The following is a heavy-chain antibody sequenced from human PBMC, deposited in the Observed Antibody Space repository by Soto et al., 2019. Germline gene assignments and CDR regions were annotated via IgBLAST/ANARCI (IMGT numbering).Heavy chain of an antibody. CDR2: IKRKIDGETT. D-gene: IGHD3-10*01. J-gene: IGHJ6*01. Sequence: EVQLVESGGGMVMPGGSLRLSCAASGFTFSDAWMTWIRQAPGKVLQCVGRIKRKIDGETTDYAAPVKGRFTISRDDSKNTLYLQMNSLKVEDSAMYYCVTDRGGGMDVWGQGTTVTVSS. CDR3: VTDRGGGMDV. V-gene: IGHV3-15*01. CDR1: GFTFSDAW.